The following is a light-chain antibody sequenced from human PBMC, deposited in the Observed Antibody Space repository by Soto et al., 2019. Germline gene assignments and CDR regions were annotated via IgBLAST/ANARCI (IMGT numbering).Light chain of an antibody. CDR2: EVS. V-gene: IGLV2-14*01. Sequence: QSALTQPASVSGSPGQSITISCAGTSSDVGGYNYVSWYQQHPGKAPKLMISEVSNRPSGVSNRFSGSKSGNTASLTISGLQDEDEADYYCSSYTSSYTVVFGGGTKVTVL. CDR1: SSDVGGYNY. J-gene: IGLJ2*01. CDR3: SSYTSSYTVV.